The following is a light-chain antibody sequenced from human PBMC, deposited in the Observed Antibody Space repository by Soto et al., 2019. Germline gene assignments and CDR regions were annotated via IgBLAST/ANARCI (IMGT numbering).Light chain of an antibody. V-gene: IGKV1-27*01. J-gene: IGKJ4*01. CDR3: HKYNQAPT. Sequence: DIQMTQSPSSLSASVGDRVTITCRASQGISNYLGCYQQKPGKAPELLIYAAATLQSGVPSRFSGRGSGTDFSLTSSSLQAEDVATYYCHKYNQAPTFGGGTKVEIK. CDR1: QGISNY. CDR2: AAA.